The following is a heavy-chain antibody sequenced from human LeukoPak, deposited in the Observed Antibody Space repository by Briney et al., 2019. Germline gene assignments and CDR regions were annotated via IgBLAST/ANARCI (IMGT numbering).Heavy chain of an antibody. CDR2: IYYSGST. Sequence: SETLSLTCTVSGGSISSYYWSWIRQPPGKGLEWIGYIYYSGSTNYNPSLKSRVTISVDTSKNQFPLKLSSVTAADTAVYYCARDRPADYYDFWSGYGDNWFDPWGQGTLVTVSS. J-gene: IGHJ5*02. D-gene: IGHD3-3*01. CDR1: GGSISSYY. V-gene: IGHV4-59*01. CDR3: ARDRPADYYDFWSGYGDNWFDP.